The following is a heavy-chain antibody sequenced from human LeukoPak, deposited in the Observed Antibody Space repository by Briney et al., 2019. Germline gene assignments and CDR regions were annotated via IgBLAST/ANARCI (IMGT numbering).Heavy chain of an antibody. D-gene: IGHD3-10*01. CDR2: ISGSGGST. CDR3: AKSDWLGESKFDY. V-gene: IGHV3-23*01. Sequence: GGSLRLSCAASGFTFSSYAMSWVRQAPGKGLEWVSAISGSGGSTYYADSVKGRFTISRDNSKNSLYLQMNSLRAEDTAVYYCAKSDWLGESKFDYWGQGTLATVSS. J-gene: IGHJ4*02. CDR1: GFTFSSYA.